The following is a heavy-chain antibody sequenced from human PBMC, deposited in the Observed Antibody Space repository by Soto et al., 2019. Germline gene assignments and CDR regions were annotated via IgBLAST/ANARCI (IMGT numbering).Heavy chain of an antibody. CDR1: GGSISSSSYY. CDR3: ARAVAPYLGTWFDP. V-gene: IGHV4-30-2*01. Sequence: SETLSLTCTVSGGSISSSSYYWSWIRQPPGKGLEWIGSISHTGSTSYNPSLKGRVTMSVDKSKNQFSLKLSSVTAADLSVYYCARAVAPYLGTWFDPWGQGTLVTVSS. J-gene: IGHJ5*02. D-gene: IGHD3-16*01. CDR2: ISHTGST.